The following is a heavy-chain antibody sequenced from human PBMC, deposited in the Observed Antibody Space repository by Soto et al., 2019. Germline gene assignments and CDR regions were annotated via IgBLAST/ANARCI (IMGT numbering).Heavy chain of an antibody. J-gene: IGHJ4*02. CDR2: IYYSRST. V-gene: IGHV4-39*01. CDR3: ARMGFGELTSPYFPAY. D-gene: IGHD3-10*01. Sequence: PPGKGMEWIGGIYYSRSTNYNPSLKSRVTISVDTSKNQFSLKLSSVTAADTAVYYCARMGFGELTSPYFPAYWGQRTLVTVSS.